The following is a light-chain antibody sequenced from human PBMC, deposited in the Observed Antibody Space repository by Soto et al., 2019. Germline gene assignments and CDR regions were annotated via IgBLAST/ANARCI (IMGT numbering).Light chain of an antibody. CDR1: QSISSY. CDR3: QQRTNWPPLFT. J-gene: IGKJ3*01. V-gene: IGKV3-11*01. Sequence: EIVMTQSPATLSVSPGERATLSCRASQSISSYLAWYQQKPGQAPRLLIYGASKRATGIPARFSGSGSGTDFTLTISSLEPEDFAFYYCQQRTNWPPLFTFGPGTKVDIK. CDR2: GAS.